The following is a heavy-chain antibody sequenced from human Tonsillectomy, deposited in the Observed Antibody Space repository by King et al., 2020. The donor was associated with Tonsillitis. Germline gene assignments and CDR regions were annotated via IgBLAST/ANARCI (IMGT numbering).Heavy chain of an antibody. J-gene: IGHJ4*02. V-gene: IGHV3-11*01. CDR1: GFTFSDYY. CDR2: IRCSGSTI. CDR3: SRDPTYYDILTGYYLKGNFDY. Sequence: VQLVESGGGLVKPGGSLRLSCAASGFTFSDYYMSWIRQAPGKGLAWGSYIRCSGSTIFYADPVKGRFTISRDNAKNSLYQQMNRLRAEDTAVYYCSRDPTYYDILTGYYLKGNFDYWGQGPLVTVSS. D-gene: IGHD3-9*01.